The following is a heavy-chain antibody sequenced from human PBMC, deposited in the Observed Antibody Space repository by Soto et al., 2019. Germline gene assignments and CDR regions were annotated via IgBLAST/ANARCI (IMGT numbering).Heavy chain of an antibody. V-gene: IGHV1-69*01. CDR1: GGTFSNYV. CDR3: ASGPTGLEVRGGMDV. D-gene: IGHD3-16*01. CDR2: IIPSFTRT. J-gene: IGHJ6*02. Sequence: QVQLVQSGAEVRKPGSSVKVSCKASGGTFSNYVLSWVRQAPGQGLEWMGGIIPSFTRTNYAQKFQGRVTIAADESTTAAYMELSGLRSEATALYFCASGPTGLEVRGGMDVWGQGTTVIVSS.